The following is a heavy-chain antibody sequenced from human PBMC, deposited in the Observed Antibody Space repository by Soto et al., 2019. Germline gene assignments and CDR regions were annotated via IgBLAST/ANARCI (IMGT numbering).Heavy chain of an antibody. CDR2: INAGNGNR. CDR3: AKDRAYLRFFDL. J-gene: IGHJ4*02. D-gene: IGHD3-3*01. Sequence: QVQLVQSGAEMKKPGASVKLSCKASGYTFTHYAIHWVRQAPGQGLEWMGWINAGNGNRKYLQEFQGGASITGDTSASTVYMELSGLKSEHTGVYFCAKDRAYLRFFDLWGQGTLVSVSS. V-gene: IGHV1-3*01. CDR1: GYTFTHYA.